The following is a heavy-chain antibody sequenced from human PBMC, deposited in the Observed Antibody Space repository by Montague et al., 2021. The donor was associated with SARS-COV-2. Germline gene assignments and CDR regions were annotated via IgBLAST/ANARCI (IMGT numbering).Heavy chain of an antibody. J-gene: IGHJ6*02. V-gene: IGHV4-39*01. CDR3: ARQVTRRYFDWMLYGMDV. D-gene: IGHD3-9*01. CDR2: ICYSGST. CDR1: GGSISSSSYY. Sequence: SETLSLTCTVSGGSISSSSYYWGWIRQPPGKGLEWFGSICYSGSTYYNPSLKSRVTISVDTSKNQFSLKLSSVTAADTAVYYCARQVTRRYFDWMLYGMDVWGQGTTVTVSS.